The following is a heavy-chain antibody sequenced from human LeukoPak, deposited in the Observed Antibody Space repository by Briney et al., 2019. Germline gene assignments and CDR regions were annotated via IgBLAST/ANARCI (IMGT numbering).Heavy chain of an antibody. CDR2: ITSSGNTT. J-gene: IGHJ4*02. CDR3: AHLVGTTPFDY. Sequence: GGSLRLSCAASGLTFNNSVLTWVRQAPGKGLEWVSTITSSGNTTYYADSVRGRLTISRDNSHNTLFLQMNSLRVEDTAVYYCAHLVGTTPFDYWGQGTLVTVSS. D-gene: IGHD1-26*01. V-gene: IGHV3-23*01. CDR1: GLTFNNSV.